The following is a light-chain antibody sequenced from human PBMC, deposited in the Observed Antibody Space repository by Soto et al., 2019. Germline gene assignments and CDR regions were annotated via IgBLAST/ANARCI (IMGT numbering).Light chain of an antibody. CDR3: HRYDNWPRT. Sequence: EIVMTQSSATLSVSPGERATLSCRASQNVNYNLAWSQQRPGQAPRLLIYGAPTRATGTPARFSGSGYGTEFFLTISSLQSEDFAVYYCHRYDNWPRTFGQGTKVEIK. J-gene: IGKJ1*01. V-gene: IGKV3-15*01. CDR2: GAP. CDR1: QNVNYN.